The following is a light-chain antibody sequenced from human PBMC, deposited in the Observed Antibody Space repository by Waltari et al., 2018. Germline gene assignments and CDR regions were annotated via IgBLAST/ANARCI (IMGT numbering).Light chain of an antibody. CDR1: STHVGGYDY. J-gene: IGLJ3*02. CDR2: DVT. V-gene: IGLV2-14*01. Sequence: QSALTQPASVSGSPGPSITISCTGTSTHVGGYDYVSCYQQHPGKAPKLMTFDVTKRPSGVSDRFSGSKSGNTASLTMSGLHTEDEADYYCASYTSSKTWVFGGGTKLTVL. CDR3: ASYTSSKTWV.